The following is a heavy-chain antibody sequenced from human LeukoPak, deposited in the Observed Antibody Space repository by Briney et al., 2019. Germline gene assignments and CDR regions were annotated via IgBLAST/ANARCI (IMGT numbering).Heavy chain of an antibody. CDR2: ISSSSSYI. D-gene: IGHD3-10*01. V-gene: IGHV3-21*04. J-gene: IGHJ4*02. Sequence: GGSLRLSCAASEFTFSSYSMNWVRQAPGKGLEWVSSISSSSSYIYYADSVRGRFTISRDNSKNTLYLQMNSLRAEDTALYYCAKSKPYYYGSGSYYKNPFDDWGQGTLVTVSS. CDR3: AKSKPYYYGSGSYYKNPFDD. CDR1: EFTFSSYS.